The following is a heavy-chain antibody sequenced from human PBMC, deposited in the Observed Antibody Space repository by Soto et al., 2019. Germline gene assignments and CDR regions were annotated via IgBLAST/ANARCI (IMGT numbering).Heavy chain of an antibody. CDR1: GCSISSGGYY. CDR2: IYYSGST. J-gene: IGHJ5*02. Sequence: TLSLTCTVSGCSISSGGYYWSWIRQHPGKGLEWIGYIYYSGSTYYNPSLKSRVTISVDTSKNQFSLKLSSVTAADTAVYYCARVLNYYDSSGYYISWFDPWGQGTPVTVSS. V-gene: IGHV4-31*03. D-gene: IGHD3-22*01. CDR3: ARVLNYYDSSGYYISWFDP.